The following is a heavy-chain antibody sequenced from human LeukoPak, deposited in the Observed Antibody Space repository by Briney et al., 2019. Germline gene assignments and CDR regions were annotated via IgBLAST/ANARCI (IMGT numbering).Heavy chain of an antibody. J-gene: IGHJ4*02. CDR1: GFTFTAAW. Sequence: GGSLRLSCAVSGFTFTAAWMSWVRQAPGKGLEWVSAISGSGGSTYYADSVKGRFTISRDNSKNTLYLQMNSLRAEDTAVYYCARHPSYTSGWPLDYWGQGTLVTVSS. V-gene: IGHV3-23*01. CDR3: ARHPSYTSGWPLDY. CDR2: ISGSGGST. D-gene: IGHD6-19*01.